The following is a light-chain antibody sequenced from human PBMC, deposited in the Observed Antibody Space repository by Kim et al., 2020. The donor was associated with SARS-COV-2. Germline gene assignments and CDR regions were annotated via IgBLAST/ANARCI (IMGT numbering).Light chain of an antibody. Sequence: QAVTISCTGTSSDVGNYEYFSWYQQYPGKAPKLMIYDVTNRPSGVSNRFSGSKSGNTAFLTISGLQADDEADYYCSSYTGSTTVGVFGTGTKVTVL. CDR1: SSDVGNYEY. CDR2: DVT. V-gene: IGLV2-14*04. CDR3: SSYTGSTTVGV. J-gene: IGLJ1*01.